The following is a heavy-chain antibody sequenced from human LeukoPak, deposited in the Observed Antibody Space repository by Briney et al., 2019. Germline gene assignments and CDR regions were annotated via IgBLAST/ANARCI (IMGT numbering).Heavy chain of an antibody. CDR1: GFTFSSFW. Sequence: PGGSLRLSCAASGFTFSSFWMHWVRQAPGKGLVWVSRISSDGSSTNYADSVKGRFTISRDNAKNTLYLQMNSLRAEDTAVYYCARDSEVLLWFGEPWGQGTLVTVSS. CDR2: ISSDGSST. V-gene: IGHV3-74*01. J-gene: IGHJ5*02. CDR3: ARDSEVLLWFGEP. D-gene: IGHD3-10*01.